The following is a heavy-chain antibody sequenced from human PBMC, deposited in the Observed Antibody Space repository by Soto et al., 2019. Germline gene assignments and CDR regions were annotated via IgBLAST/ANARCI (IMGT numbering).Heavy chain of an antibody. CDR1: GGAFSNYA. Sequence: QVLLVQSGADVKRPGSSVKVSYEASGGAFSNYAISWMRQAPGQGLEWMGGVIPVFGRPNYAEKFQGRITISADKSTNSAYMELRSLRSEDTAVYYCARGLHESTGYVYDYFDSWGPGSLVTVSS. D-gene: IGHD3-22*01. CDR2: VIPVFGRP. V-gene: IGHV1-69*06. CDR3: ARGLHESTGYVYDYFDS. J-gene: IGHJ4*02.